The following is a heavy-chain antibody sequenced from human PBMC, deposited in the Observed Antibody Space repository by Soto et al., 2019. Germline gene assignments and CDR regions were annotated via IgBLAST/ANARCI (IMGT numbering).Heavy chain of an antibody. CDR1: GFTFSSYA. CDR2: ISGSGGST. CDR3: AKGPYASSSLNWFAP. V-gene: IGHV3-23*01. D-gene: IGHD6-13*01. Sequence: GSLRLSCAASGFTFSSYAMSWVRQAPGKGLEWVTTISGSGGSTYYADSVKGRFTISRDNSKNTLYLQMNSLRAEDTAVYYCAKGPYASSSLNWFAPWGQGTLVTVSS. J-gene: IGHJ5*02.